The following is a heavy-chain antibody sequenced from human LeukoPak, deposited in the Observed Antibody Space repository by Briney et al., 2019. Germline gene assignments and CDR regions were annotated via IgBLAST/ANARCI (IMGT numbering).Heavy chain of an antibody. CDR2: ISGSSIYI. J-gene: IGHJ4*02. CDR1: GFTFSTYS. D-gene: IGHD3-22*01. Sequence: GGSLRLSCAASGFTFSTYSMNWVRQAPGKGLEWVSSISGSSIYIYYADSAKGRFTISRDNAKNSLYLQMSSLRAEDTAVYYCARDPPYYDSSGYYYDYWGQGTLVTVYS. V-gene: IGHV3-21*01. CDR3: ARDPPYYDSSGYYYDY.